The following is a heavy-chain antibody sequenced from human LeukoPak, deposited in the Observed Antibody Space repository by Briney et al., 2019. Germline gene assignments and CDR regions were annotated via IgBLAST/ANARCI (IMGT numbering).Heavy chain of an antibody. CDR1: GDSISSNNW. D-gene: IGHD3-10*01. J-gene: IGHJ4*02. Sequence: SGTLSLTCAVSGDSISSNNWWSWVRQPPGKGLEWIGEIHYSGSATYNPSLKSRVTISVDTSKNQFSLKMNSVTAADTAVYYCARGQWFRAFWSRGTPVTVSS. CDR3: ARGQWFRAF. CDR2: IHYSGSA. V-gene: IGHV4-4*02.